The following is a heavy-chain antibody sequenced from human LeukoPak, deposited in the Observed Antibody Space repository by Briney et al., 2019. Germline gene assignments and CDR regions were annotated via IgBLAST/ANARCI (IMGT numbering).Heavy chain of an antibody. D-gene: IGHD5-18*01. CDR1: GGSLSGYN. CDR2: ISHSGTT. Sequence: SETLSLTCAVYGGSLSGYNWNWMRQPPGKGLEWIAEISHSGTTHYNPSLKSRVTISVDTSKNQFSLKLTSVTVGDTDVYYCVRYGDYSGQGTLVTVYS. CDR3: VRYGDY. J-gene: IGHJ4*02. V-gene: IGHV4-34*01.